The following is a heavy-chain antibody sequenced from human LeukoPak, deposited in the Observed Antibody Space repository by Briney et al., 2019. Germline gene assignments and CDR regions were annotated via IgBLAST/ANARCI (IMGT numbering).Heavy chain of an antibody. D-gene: IGHD6-6*01. CDR3: ARGGYSSSSAFDI. V-gene: IGHV3-64*01. CDR1: GFTFSSYA. CDR2: ISSNGGST. J-gene: IGHJ3*02. Sequence: GGSLRLSCAASGFTFSSYAMHWVRQAPGKGLEYVSAISSNGGSTYYANSVKGRFTISRDNSKNTLYLQMGSLRAEDMAVYYCARGGYSSSSAFDIWGQGTMVTVSS.